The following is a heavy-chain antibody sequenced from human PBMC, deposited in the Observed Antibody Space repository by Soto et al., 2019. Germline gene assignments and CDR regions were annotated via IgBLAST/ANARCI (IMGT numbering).Heavy chain of an antibody. J-gene: IGHJ4*02. V-gene: IGHV3-33*01. CDR3: ARDSLSIAVAGNRIDY. Sequence: GGSLRLSCAASGFTFSIYGMHWVRHAPGKGLEWVAVIWYDGSNKYYADSVKGRFTISRDNSKNTLYLQMNSLRAEDTAVYYCARDSLSIAVAGNRIDYWGQGTLVTVSS. CDR2: IWYDGSNK. CDR1: GFTFSIYG. D-gene: IGHD6-19*01.